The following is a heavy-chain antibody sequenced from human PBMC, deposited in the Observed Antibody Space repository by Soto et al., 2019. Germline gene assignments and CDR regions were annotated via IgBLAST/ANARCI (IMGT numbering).Heavy chain of an antibody. Sequence: EVQLLESGGGLAQPGGSLRLSCATSGFTFSNYAMNWVRQAPGRRLEWVYSITGSGPSTYHADSVKGRFTISRDNSKNTLYLQIDSLSADDTALYYCALGTLGSCSSTQCYPFDKWGQGIQVTVSP. D-gene: IGHD2-2*01. CDR1: GFTFSNYA. J-gene: IGHJ4*02. CDR2: ITGSGPST. V-gene: IGHV3-23*01. CDR3: ALGTLGSCSSTQCYPFDK.